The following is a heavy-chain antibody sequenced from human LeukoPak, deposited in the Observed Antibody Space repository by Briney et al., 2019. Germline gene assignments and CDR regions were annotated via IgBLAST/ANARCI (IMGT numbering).Heavy chain of an antibody. CDR3: ARVNSVNLSDY. CDR1: GFTFSRDG. CDR2: ITGPSSSSKI. J-gene: IGHJ4*02. V-gene: IGHV3-48*01. Sequence: GGSLRLSCEASGFTFSRDGTNWVRQAPGKGLEWIAHITGPSSSSKIYYADSVKGRFTISRDNVKGALYLQMSSLRVEDTAVYYCARVNSVNLSDYWGQGTLVTVSS. D-gene: IGHD5/OR15-5a*01.